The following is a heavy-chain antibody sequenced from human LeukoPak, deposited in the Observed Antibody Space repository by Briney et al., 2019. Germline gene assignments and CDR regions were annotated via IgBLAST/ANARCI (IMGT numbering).Heavy chain of an antibody. V-gene: IGHV3-15*01. CDR3: TTGYDSSGLDY. Sequence: GGSLRLSCAASGFTFSNAWMSWVRQAPGKGLEWVGRIKSKAVGGTTDYAAPVKGRFTISRDDSKNTLYLQMNSLKTEDTAVYYCTTGYDSSGLDYWGQGTLVTVSS. CDR1: GFTFSNAW. CDR2: IKSKAVGGTT. D-gene: IGHD3-22*01. J-gene: IGHJ4*02.